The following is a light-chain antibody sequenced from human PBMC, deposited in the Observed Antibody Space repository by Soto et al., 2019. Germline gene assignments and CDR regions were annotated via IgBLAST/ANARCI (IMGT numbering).Light chain of an antibody. CDR1: QSISNH. Sequence: DLQMTQSHSTLSASVGDRFTITGRASQSISNHLNWYQQKPGKAPKLLIFAASSLQSGVPSRFSGSRSGPDFTLTISSLQPEDFATYYCQQSYSSPPTCGQGNKGDIK. CDR3: QQSYSSPPT. V-gene: IGKV1-39*01. CDR2: AAS. J-gene: IGKJ1*01.